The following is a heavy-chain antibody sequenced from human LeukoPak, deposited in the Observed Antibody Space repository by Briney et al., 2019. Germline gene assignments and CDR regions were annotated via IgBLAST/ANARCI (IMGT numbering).Heavy chain of an antibody. CDR1: GFTFSSYA. V-gene: IGHV3-23*01. CDR2: ISGSGGST. D-gene: IGHD3-3*01. CDR3: ARDSRYYDFWSGYQRSMDV. J-gene: IGHJ6*02. Sequence: PGGSLRLSCAASGFTFSSYAMSWVRQAPGKGLEWVSAISGSGGSTYYADSVKGRFTISRDNSKNTLYLQMNSLRAEDTAVYYCARDSRYYDFWSGYQRSMDVWGQGTTVTVSS.